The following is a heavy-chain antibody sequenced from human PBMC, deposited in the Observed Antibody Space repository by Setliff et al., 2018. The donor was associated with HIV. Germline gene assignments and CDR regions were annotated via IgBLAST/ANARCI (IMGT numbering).Heavy chain of an antibody. CDR2: IYYTGNT. J-gene: IGHJ4*02. Sequence: SETLSLTCTVSGGSINTGHYYWSWIRHHTGKGLEWIAYIYYTGNTYFNPSLKSRITISIDTSKNQFSLKMSSVTAADTAVYYCARDRYAGEIDYWGQGTLVTVSS. D-gene: IGHD3-10*01. V-gene: IGHV4-31*03. CDR1: GGSINTGHYY. CDR3: ARDRYAGEIDY.